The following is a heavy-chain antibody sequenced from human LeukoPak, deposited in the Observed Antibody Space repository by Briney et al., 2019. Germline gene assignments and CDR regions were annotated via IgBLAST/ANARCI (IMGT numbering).Heavy chain of an antibody. V-gene: IGHV1-2*02. D-gene: IGHD2-2*01. Sequence: ASVKVSCKASGYTFTGYYMHWVRQAPGQGLEWMGWINPNSGGTNYAQKFQGRVTMTRDTSISTAYMELSRLRAEDTAVYYCARAGDIVVVPAAMQWGPFDYWGQGTLVTVSS. CDR1: GYTFTGYY. CDR3: ARAGDIVVVPAAMQWGPFDY. CDR2: INPNSGGT. J-gene: IGHJ4*02.